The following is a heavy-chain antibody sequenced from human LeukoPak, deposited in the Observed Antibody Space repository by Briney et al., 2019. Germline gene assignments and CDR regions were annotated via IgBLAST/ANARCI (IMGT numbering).Heavy chain of an antibody. Sequence: ASVKVSCKASGYTFTGYYMHWVRQAPGQGLEWMGWINPNSGGTNYAQKFQGRVTMTRDTSISTAYMELSRLRSDDTAVYYCARGFYGDYVRNAFDIWGQGTMVTVSS. CDR2: INPNSGGT. V-gene: IGHV1-2*02. D-gene: IGHD4-17*01. CDR1: GYTFTGYY. CDR3: ARGFYGDYVRNAFDI. J-gene: IGHJ3*02.